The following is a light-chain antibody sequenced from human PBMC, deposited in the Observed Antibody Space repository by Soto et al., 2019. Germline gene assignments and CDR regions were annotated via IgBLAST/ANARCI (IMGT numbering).Light chain of an antibody. J-gene: IGLJ1*01. Sequence: QSALTQPPSASGSPGQSVTISCTGTSSDVGGYNYVSWYQQHPGKAPKLMIYEVSKRPSGVPDRFSGSKSGNTASLTVSGLQAEDEAEYYCSSYAGSNNLRVFGTGTKLTVL. V-gene: IGLV2-8*01. CDR3: SSYAGSNNLRV. CDR1: SSDVGGYNY. CDR2: EVS.